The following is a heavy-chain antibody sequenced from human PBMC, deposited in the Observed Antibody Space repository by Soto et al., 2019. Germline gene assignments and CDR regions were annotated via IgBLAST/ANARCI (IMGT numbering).Heavy chain of an antibody. J-gene: IGHJ6*02. CDR3: ARDRRGRADGFIYYYGMEV. Sequence: QVQLQESGPGLVKPSGTLSLICSVSGESVGRGTNYWSWVRQAPGRGLEWIGYSFDAATAIYNPSFESRVSISLDAAKNQVSLKLTSVTAADTAIYYCARDRRGRADGFIYYYGMEVWGQGTSVTVSS. V-gene: IGHV4-61*01. CDR1: GESVGRGTNY. CDR2: SFDAATA. D-gene: IGHD6-13*01.